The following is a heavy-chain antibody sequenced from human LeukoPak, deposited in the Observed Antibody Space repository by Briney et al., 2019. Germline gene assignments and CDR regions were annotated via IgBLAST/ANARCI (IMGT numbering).Heavy chain of an antibody. J-gene: IGHJ4*02. CDR1: GFSVSNTY. Sequence: GGSLRLSCAASGFSVSNTYMSWVRQAPGKGLEWVSVIYSGDGGVSTYYADSVKGRFTISRDNSKNTLDLQMNSLRAEDTAVYYCARDPTTQTFDYWGQGTLVTVSS. CDR3: ARDPTTQTFDY. V-gene: IGHV3-53*01. CDR2: IYSGDGGVST. D-gene: IGHD4-11*01.